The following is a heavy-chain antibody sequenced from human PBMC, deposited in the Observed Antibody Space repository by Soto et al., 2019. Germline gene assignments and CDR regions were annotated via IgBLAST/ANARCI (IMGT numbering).Heavy chain of an antibody. CDR1: GFTFNTYG. Sequence: XGSLRLSCSAAGFTFNTYGMHWVRQAPGKGLEWVAVISYDGSEKYYVDSVKGRFTISKDNSKNTLYLQMNSLRPEDTAVYYCAKSPNFYCSSPNCYKYYFDHWGQGPRVTVSS. CDR3: AKSPNFYCSSPNCYKYYFDH. V-gene: IGHV3-30*18. J-gene: IGHJ4*02. D-gene: IGHD2-2*02. CDR2: ISYDGSEK.